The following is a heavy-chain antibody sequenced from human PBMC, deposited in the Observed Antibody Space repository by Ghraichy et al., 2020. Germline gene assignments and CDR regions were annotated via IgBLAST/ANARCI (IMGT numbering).Heavy chain of an antibody. CDR1: GFTFSSYA. CDR3: ARDPAGPSAWYYRYFDL. D-gene: IGHD6-19*01. J-gene: IGHJ2*01. CDR2: ISGSGGST. V-gene: IGHV3-23*01. Sequence: GGSLRLSCAASGFTFSSYALSWVRQAPGKGLEWVSAISGSGGSTYYADSVKGRFTISRDNSKNMVYLQMSSLRTEDTAVYSCARDPAGPSAWYYRYFDLWGRGTLVTVSS.